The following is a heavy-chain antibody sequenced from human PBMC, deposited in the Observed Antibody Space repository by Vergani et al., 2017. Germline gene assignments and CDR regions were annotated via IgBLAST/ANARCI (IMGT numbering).Heavy chain of an antibody. CDR2: IIPNFGTA. D-gene: IGHD6-13*01. CDR3: ARDAGIAAASVWFDP. V-gene: IGHV1-69*13. J-gene: IGHJ5*02. Sequence: QVQLVQSGAEVKKPGSSVKVSCKASGGPFSSYAISWVRQAPGQGLEWMGRIIPNFGTANYAQKFQGRVTITADESTSTAYMELSSLRSEDTAVYYCARDAGIAAASVWFDPWGQGTLVTVSS. CDR1: GGPFSSYA.